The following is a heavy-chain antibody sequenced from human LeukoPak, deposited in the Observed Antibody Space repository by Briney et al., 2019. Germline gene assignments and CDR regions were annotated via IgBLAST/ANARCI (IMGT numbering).Heavy chain of an antibody. CDR3: ARMHCSSTSCYTDTFDI. J-gene: IGHJ3*02. CDR1: AFTFRTYW. Sequence: GGSLRLSCAASAFTFRTYWMSWVRQAPGKGLEWVANINEDGSEKYYVDSVKGRFSTSRDNAENSLYLQMNSLRAEDTAVYYCARMHCSSTSCYTDTFDIWGQGTMVTVSS. D-gene: IGHD2-2*02. CDR2: INEDGSEK. V-gene: IGHV3-7*01.